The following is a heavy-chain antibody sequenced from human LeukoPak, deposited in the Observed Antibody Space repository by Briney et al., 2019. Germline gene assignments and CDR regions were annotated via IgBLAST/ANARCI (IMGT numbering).Heavy chain of an antibody. D-gene: IGHD2-2*01. J-gene: IGHJ5*02. CDR1: GFTFSSYA. Sequence: GGSLRLSCAPSGFTFSSYAMSWVRQAPGKGLEWVSAISGSGGSTYYADSVKGRFTISRDNSKNTLYLQMNSLRAEDTAVYYCAKDSFPFIPAAENWFDPWGQGTLVTVSS. V-gene: IGHV3-23*01. CDR3: AKDSFPFIPAAENWFDP. CDR2: ISGSGGST.